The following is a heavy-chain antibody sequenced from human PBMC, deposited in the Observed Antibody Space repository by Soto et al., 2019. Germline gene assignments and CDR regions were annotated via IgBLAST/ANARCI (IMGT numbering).Heavy chain of an antibody. CDR1: GFTFSSYA. J-gene: IGHJ4*02. V-gene: IGHV3-30-3*01. D-gene: IGHD3-22*01. CDR2: ISNDGNNQ. Sequence: QVQLVESGGGVVQPGRSLRLTCAASGFTFSSYAMHWVRQAPGKGLEWVAVISNDGNNQYYADSAKGRFTISRDKYKNTLNLQMNCLRAEDTAVYYCARGGGSDNSGSCGYWGQGTLVTVSS. CDR3: ARGGGSDNSGSCGY.